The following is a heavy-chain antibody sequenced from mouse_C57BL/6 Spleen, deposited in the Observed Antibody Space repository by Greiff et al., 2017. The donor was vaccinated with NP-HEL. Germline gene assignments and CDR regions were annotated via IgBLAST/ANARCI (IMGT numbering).Heavy chain of an antibody. J-gene: IGHJ2*01. V-gene: IGHV1-64*01. CDR2: IHPNSGST. D-gene: IGHD1-1*01. Sequence: QVQLQQPGAELVKPGASVKLSCKASGYTFTSYWMHWVKQRPGQGLEWIGMIHPNSGSTNYNEKFKSKATLTVDKSSSTAYMQLSSLTSEDSAVYYCAFYYYGSSYDYFDYWGQGTTLTVSS. CDR1: GYTFTSYW. CDR3: AFYYYGSSYDYFDY.